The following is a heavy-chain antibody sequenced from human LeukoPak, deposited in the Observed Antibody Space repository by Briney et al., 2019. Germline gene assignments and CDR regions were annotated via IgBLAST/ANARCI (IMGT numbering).Heavy chain of an antibody. D-gene: IGHD6-19*01. V-gene: IGHV4-34*01. CDR1: GGSFSGYY. CDR3: AREGSGWYSSFDY. Sequence: PSETLSLTCAVYGGSFSGYYWSWIRQPPGKGLEWIGEINHSGSTNYNPSLKSRVTISVDTSKNQFSLKLSSVTAADTAVYYCAREGSGWYSSFDYWGQGTLVTVSS. J-gene: IGHJ4*02. CDR2: INHSGST.